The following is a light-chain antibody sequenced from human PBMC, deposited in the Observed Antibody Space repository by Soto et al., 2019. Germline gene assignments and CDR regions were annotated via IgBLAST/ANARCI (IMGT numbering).Light chain of an antibody. J-gene: IGKJ2*02. CDR3: QQYNTYPCT. CDR1: QSISNW. V-gene: IGKV1-5*01. Sequence: DIQMTQSPSTLSASVGDRVTITCRASQSISNWLAWYQQKPGKAPKLLIYDASSLESGVPSRFSGSGSGTEFTLTISSLQPDDFASYYCQQYNTYPCTFGRGTKLEIK. CDR2: DAS.